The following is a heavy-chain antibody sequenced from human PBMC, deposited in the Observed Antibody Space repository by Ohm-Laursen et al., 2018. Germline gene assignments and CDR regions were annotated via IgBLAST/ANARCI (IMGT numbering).Heavy chain of an antibody. V-gene: IGHV2-26*01. CDR1: GFSLSTSGMG. CDR3: ARMRGGSSFAGSLYYFDY. Sequence: TQTLTLTCTFSGFSLSTSGMGVSWIRQPPGKALEWLAHIFSNDEKSYSTSLKSRLTISKDTSKSQVVLTMTNMDPVDTATYYCARMRGGSSFAGSLYYFDYWGQGTLVTVSS. D-gene: IGHD6-13*01. CDR2: IFSNDEK. J-gene: IGHJ4*02.